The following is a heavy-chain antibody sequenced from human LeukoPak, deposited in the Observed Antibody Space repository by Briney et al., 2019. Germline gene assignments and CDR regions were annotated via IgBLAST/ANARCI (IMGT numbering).Heavy chain of an antibody. CDR1: GYTLTELS. Sequence: GASVKVSCKVSGYTLTELSMHWVRQAPGKGLEWMGGFGPEDGETIYAQKFQGRVTMTEDTSTDTAYMELSSLRSEDTAVYYCAKADRVGATTYSDYWGQGTLVTVSS. CDR3: AKADRVGATTYSDY. D-gene: IGHD1-26*01. CDR2: FGPEDGET. V-gene: IGHV1-24*01. J-gene: IGHJ4*02.